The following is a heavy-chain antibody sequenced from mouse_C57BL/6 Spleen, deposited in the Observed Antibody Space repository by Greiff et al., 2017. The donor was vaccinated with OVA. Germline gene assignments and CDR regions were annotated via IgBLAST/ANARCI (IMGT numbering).Heavy chain of an antibody. CDR3: ARSGLRRGYAMDY. CDR2: INPNNGGT. CDR1: GYTFTDYN. J-gene: IGHJ4*01. D-gene: IGHD2-4*01. Sequence: VQLQQSGPELVKPGASVKIPCKASGYTFTDYNMDWVKQSPGKSLEWIGVINPNNGGTIYNQKFKGKATLTVDKSSSTAYMELRSLTSEDTAVYYCARSGLRRGYAMDYWGQGTSVTVSS. V-gene: IGHV1-18*01.